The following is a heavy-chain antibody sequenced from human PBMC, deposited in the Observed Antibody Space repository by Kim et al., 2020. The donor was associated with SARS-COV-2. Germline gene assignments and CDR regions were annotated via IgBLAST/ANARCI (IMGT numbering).Heavy chain of an antibody. CDR1: GFTFSSYE. D-gene: IGHD3-10*01. Sequence: GGSLRLSCAASGFTFSSYEMNWVRQAPGKGLEWVSYISSSGSTIYYADSVKGRFTISRDNAKNSLYLQMNSLRAEDTAVYYCARGPLRRITMVRGASYGYMDVWGKGTTVTVSS. J-gene: IGHJ6*03. V-gene: IGHV3-48*03. CDR2: ISSSGSTI. CDR3: ARGPLRRITMVRGASYGYMDV.